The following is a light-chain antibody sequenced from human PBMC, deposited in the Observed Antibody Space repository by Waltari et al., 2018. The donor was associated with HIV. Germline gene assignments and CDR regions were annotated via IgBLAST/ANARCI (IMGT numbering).Light chain of an antibody. CDR1: QNVNIK. CDR2: AAS. Sequence: ETVMMQSPATLSVSPGERATLSCRASQNVNIKLAWYQHKPGQAPRLRIYAASTRATGIPASFSGSGSGTEFTLTISSLQSEDVAVYYCQQYDTWPLTFGGGTKVEI. V-gene: IGKV3D-15*01. CDR3: QQYDTWPLT. J-gene: IGKJ4*01.